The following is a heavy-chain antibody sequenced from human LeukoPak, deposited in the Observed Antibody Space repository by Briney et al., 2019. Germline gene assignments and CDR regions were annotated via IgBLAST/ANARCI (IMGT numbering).Heavy chain of an antibody. D-gene: IGHD5-18*01. Sequence: WASVTVSCMASGYTFTSYGISWVRQAPGQGLEWMGWISAYNGNTNYAQKLQGRVTMTTDTSTSTAYMELRSLRSDDTAVYYCAREGSWIQLWFFDYWGQGTLVTVSS. V-gene: IGHV1-18*01. J-gene: IGHJ4*02. CDR3: AREGSWIQLWFFDY. CDR1: GYTFTSYG. CDR2: ISAYNGNT.